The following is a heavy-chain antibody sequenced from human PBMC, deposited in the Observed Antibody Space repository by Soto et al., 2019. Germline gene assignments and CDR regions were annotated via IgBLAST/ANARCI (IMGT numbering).Heavy chain of an antibody. Sequence: PSETLSLTCTVSGGSISSGGYYWSWIRQHPGKGLEWIGYIYYSGSTYYNPSLKSRVTISVDTSKNQFSLKLSSVTAADTAVYYCAREFTMVRCFDPWGQGTLVTVSS. CDR3: AREFTMVRCFDP. J-gene: IGHJ5*02. D-gene: IGHD3-10*01. CDR2: IYYSGST. V-gene: IGHV4-31*03. CDR1: GGSISSGGYY.